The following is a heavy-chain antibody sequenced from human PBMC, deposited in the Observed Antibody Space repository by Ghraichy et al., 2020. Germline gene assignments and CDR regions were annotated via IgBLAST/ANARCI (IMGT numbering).Heavy chain of an antibody. CDR1: GYTFTGYY. D-gene: IGHD2-2*01. CDR3: ASYCSSTSCYWSDYYYYYGMDV. V-gene: IGHV1-2*02. Sequence: ASVKVSCKASGYTFTGYYMHWVRQAPGQGLEWMGWINPNSGGTNYAQKFQGRVTMTRDTSISTAYMELSRLRSDDTAVYYCASYCSSTSCYWSDYYYYYGMDVWGQGTTVTVSS. J-gene: IGHJ6*02. CDR2: INPNSGGT.